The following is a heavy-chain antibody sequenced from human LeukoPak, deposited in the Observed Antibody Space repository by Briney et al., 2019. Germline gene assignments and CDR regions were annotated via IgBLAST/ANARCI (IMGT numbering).Heavy chain of an antibody. CDR1: EFTFSSHA. D-gene: IGHD6-19*01. Sequence: GGSLRLSCAASEFTFSSHAMIWVRQAPGKGLEWISSITSTSSDIFYTDSVKGRFTISRDNAKSSLYLQMKSLRAEDTAVYYCASEPPSGWYNGNWFDPWGQGTLVTLSS. J-gene: IGHJ5*02. CDR3: ASEPPSGWYNGNWFDP. V-gene: IGHV3-21*01. CDR2: ITSTSSDI.